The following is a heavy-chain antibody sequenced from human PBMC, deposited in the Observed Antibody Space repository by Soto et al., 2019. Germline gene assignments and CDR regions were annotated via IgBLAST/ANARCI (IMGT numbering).Heavy chain of an antibody. CDR1: GYTFTSYG. Sequence: ASVKVSCKASGYTFTSYGISWVRQAPGQGLEWMGWISAYNGNTNYAQKLQGRVTMTTDTSTSTAYMELRSLRSDDTAVYYCARDPYYYDSSGYYYPLDYWVQGTLVTVSS. J-gene: IGHJ4*02. D-gene: IGHD3-22*01. V-gene: IGHV1-18*01. CDR3: ARDPYYYDSSGYYYPLDY. CDR2: ISAYNGNT.